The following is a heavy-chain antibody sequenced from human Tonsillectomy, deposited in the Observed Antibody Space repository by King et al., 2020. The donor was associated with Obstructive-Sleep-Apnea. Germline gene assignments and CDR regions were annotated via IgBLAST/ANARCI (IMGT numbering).Heavy chain of an antibody. CDR1: GFTFDDYG. CDR2: INWSGGST. J-gene: IGHJ3*02. Sequence: VKLVESGGGVVRPGGSLRLSCAASGFTFDDYGMSWVRQLPGKGLEWVSGINWSGGSTSYGEYVKGRFTISRDNSRNFLYLQMNSLRVEDTAFYYCAKPARVNNYYDSSGYYYAGAFDIWGQGTMVTVSS. V-gene: IGHV3-20*04. CDR3: AKPARVNNYYDSSGYYYAGAFDI. D-gene: IGHD3-22*01.